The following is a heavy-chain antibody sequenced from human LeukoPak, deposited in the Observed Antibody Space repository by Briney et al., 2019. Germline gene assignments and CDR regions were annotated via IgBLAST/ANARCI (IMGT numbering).Heavy chain of an antibody. V-gene: IGHV4-39*01. CDR2: VYSGGGS. J-gene: IGHJ4*02. CDR1: GGSVSSTSYY. CDR3: VRHPVWGYDNSGYNRYYFDF. D-gene: IGHD3-22*01. Sequence: NPSETLSLTCTVSGGSVSSTSYYWGWIRQPPGEGLEWIGSVYSGGGSYSNPSLKSRVTISVDTSKNQFSLELSSVTAAVTALYYCVRHPVWGYDNSGYNRYYFDFWGQGTLVTVSS.